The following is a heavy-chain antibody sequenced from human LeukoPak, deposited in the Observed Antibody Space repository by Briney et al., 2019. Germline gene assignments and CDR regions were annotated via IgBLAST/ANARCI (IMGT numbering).Heavy chain of an antibody. V-gene: IGHV1-46*01. D-gene: IGHD6-13*01. CDR3: ARDAAAAHPEYYFDY. CDR2: INPSGGST. Sequence: ASVKVSCKASGYTFTSYGISWVRQAPGQGLEWMGIINPSGGSTRYGQKFQGRVTMTRDMSTSTVYMELSSLRSEDTAVYYCARDAAAAHPEYYFDYWGQGTLVTVSS. J-gene: IGHJ4*02. CDR1: GYTFTSYG.